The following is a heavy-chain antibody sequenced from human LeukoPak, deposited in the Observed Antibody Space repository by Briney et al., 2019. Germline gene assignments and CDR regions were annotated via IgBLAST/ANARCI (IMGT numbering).Heavy chain of an antibody. CDR3: ARDPDVGYYFDY. J-gene: IGHJ4*02. CDR2: ISGSGGST. Sequence: GGSLRLSCAASGFTFSSYAMSWVRQAPGKGLEWVSAISGSGGSTYYADSVKGRFTISRDNSKNTLYLQMNSLRDEDTAVYYCARDPDVGYYFDYWGQGTLVTVSS. CDR1: GFTFSSYA. V-gene: IGHV3-23*01.